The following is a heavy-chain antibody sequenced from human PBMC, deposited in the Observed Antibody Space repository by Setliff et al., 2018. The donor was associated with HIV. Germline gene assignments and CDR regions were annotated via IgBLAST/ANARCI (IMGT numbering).Heavy chain of an antibody. Sequence: PGGSLRLSCAASGFTFRSFGMHWVRQTPGKGLERVALIHFDGTNKYYRDSVKGRFTISRDNSKNTVYLQMNSLRAEDTAVYYCAKKVPGVGVAGPFDYWGQGTLVTVSS. V-gene: IGHV3-30*02. D-gene: IGHD6-19*01. CDR1: GFTFRSFG. CDR2: IHFDGTNK. CDR3: AKKVPGVGVAGPFDY. J-gene: IGHJ4*02.